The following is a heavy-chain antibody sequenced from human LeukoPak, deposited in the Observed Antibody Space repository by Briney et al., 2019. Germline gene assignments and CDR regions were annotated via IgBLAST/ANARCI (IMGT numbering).Heavy chain of an antibody. Sequence: GGSLRLSCAASGFTFNTCSMNWVRQAPGKGLEWVSSITRSSTNIYYADSVRRRFTISRDNAKNSLYLQMNSLGADDTAVYYCARDDVAPTRRGREVWGQRTMVTVSS. CDR2: ITRSSTNI. J-gene: IGHJ6*02. CDR3: ARDDVAPTRRGREV. V-gene: IGHV3-21*01. D-gene: IGHD1-1*01. CDR1: GFTFNTCS.